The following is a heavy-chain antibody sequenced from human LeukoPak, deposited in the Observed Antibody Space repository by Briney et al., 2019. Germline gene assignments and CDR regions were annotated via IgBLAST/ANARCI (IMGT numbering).Heavy chain of an antibody. CDR2: IYYSGST. J-gene: IGHJ3*02. Sequence: PSETLSLTCTVSGGSVSSGSYYWSWIRQPPGKGLEWIGYIYYSGSTNYNPSLKSRVTVSVDTSKNQFSLKLSSVTAADTAVHYCARADCSGGSCYAFDIWGQGTMVTVSS. CDR1: GGSVSSGSYY. D-gene: IGHD2-15*01. V-gene: IGHV4-61*01. CDR3: ARADCSGGSCYAFDI.